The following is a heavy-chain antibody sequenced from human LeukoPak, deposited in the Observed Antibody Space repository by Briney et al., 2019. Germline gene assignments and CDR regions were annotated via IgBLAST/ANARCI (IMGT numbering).Heavy chain of an antibody. V-gene: IGHV3-23*01. CDR2: ISGSGGST. Sequence: GGTLRLSCAASGFTFSSYGTSWVRQAPGKGLEWVSAISGSGGSTYYADSVKGRFTISRDNSKNTLYLQMNSLRAEDTAVYYCAKDGYSSGWYYFDYWGQGTLVTVSS. J-gene: IGHJ4*02. D-gene: IGHD6-19*01. CDR1: GFTFSSYG. CDR3: AKDGYSSGWYYFDY.